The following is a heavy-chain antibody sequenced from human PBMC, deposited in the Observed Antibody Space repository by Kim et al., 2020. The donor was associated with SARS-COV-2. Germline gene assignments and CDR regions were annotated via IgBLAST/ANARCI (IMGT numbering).Heavy chain of an antibody. J-gene: IGHJ4*02. CDR2: INHSGST. CDR1: GGSFSGYY. D-gene: IGHD2-2*01. V-gene: IGHV4-34*01. Sequence: SETLSLTCAVYGGSFSGYYWSWIRQPPGKGLEWIGEINHSGSTNYNPSLKSRVTISVDTSKNQFSLKLSSVTAADTAVYYCARGVHSRSTSTHFDYWGQGTLVTVSS. CDR3: ARGVHSRSTSTHFDY.